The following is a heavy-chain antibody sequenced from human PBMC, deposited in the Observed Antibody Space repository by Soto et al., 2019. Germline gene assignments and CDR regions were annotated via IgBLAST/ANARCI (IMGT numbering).Heavy chain of an antibody. CDR3: ARGFKYRRYCSSTSCPKFRYYFDY. CDR1: GGTFSSYA. J-gene: IGHJ4*02. V-gene: IGHV1-69*01. D-gene: IGHD2-2*01. CDR2: IIPIFGTA. Sequence: QVQLVQSGAEVKKPGSSVKVSCKASGGTFSSYAISWVRQAPGQGLEWMGGIIPIFGTANYAQKFQGRVTITADESTSTAYMELSSLRSEDTAVYYCARGFKYRRYCSSTSCPKFRYYFDYWGQGTLVTVSS.